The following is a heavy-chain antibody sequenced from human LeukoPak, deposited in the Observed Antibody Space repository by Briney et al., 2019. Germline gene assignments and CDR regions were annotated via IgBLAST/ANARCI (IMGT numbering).Heavy chain of an antibody. D-gene: IGHD2-15*01. CDR2: MEYSGST. CDR1: GGSVSGYY. J-gene: IGHJ4*02. Sequence: SETLSLMCSVSGGSVSGYYWSWIRQPPGKGLEWIAYMEYSGSTRYNPSLQSRVTISVDTSKNQFSLKLSSVTVADTAVYYRARHEVGFCHGGSCPYYFDYWGQGTLVTVS. CDR3: ARHEVGFCHGGSCPYYFDY. V-gene: IGHV4-59*08.